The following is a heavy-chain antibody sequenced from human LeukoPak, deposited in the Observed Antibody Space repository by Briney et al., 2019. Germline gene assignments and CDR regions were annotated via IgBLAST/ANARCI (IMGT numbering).Heavy chain of an antibody. V-gene: IGHV3-13*01. D-gene: IGHD3-16*01. Sequence: GGSLRLSCAASGFNFNNYDFHWVRHVAGKRLEWVAGIGTVADTFYPDSVMGRFTISRENAKNSFYLQMNSLRAGDTAVYYCARGWGGHGRSWGALDFWGQGTLVTVSS. CDR2: IGTVADT. CDR1: GFNFNNYD. J-gene: IGHJ4*02. CDR3: ARGWGGHGRSWGALDF.